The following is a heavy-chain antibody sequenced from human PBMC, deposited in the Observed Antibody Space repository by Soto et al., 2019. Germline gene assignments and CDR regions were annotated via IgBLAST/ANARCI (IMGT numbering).Heavy chain of an antibody. J-gene: IGHJ4*02. CDR3: ARGPGVLVATITRLDS. V-gene: IGHV3-30*01. D-gene: IGHD5-12*01. CDR2: ISYDTSNK. Sequence: ESGGGVVQPGRSLRLSCAASGFTFSSYAMHWVRQAPGKGLEWVAVISYDTSNKYYADSVKGRFTISRDNSKNTLYLQMNSLRAEDTAVYYCARGPGVLVATITRLDSWGQGALVTVSS. CDR1: GFTFSSYA.